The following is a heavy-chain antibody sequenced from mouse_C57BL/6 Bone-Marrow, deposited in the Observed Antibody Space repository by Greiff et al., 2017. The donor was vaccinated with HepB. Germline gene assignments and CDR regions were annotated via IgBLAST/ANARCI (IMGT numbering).Heavy chain of an antibody. CDR3: ARWIGGYYWYFDV. CDR1: GYTFTNYW. CDR2: IYPGGGYT. D-gene: IGHD1-1*02. Sequence: VQGVESGAELVRPGTSVKMSCKASGYTFTNYWIGWAKQRPGHGLEWIGDIYPGGGYTNYNEKFKGKATLTADKSSSTAYMQFSSLTPDDAAIYCCARWIGGYYWYFDVWGTGTTVTVSS. J-gene: IGHJ1*03. V-gene: IGHV1-63*01.